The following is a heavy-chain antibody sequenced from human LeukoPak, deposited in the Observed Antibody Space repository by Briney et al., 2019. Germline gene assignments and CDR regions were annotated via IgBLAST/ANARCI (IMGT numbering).Heavy chain of an antibody. CDR1: GGSISSSSYY. D-gene: IGHD2-15*01. CDR3: ARGGIVVVVAARENWFDP. Sequence: SSETLSLTCTVSGGSISSSSYYWGWIRQPPGEGLEWIGSIYYSGSTYYNPSLKSRVTISVDTSKNQFSLKLSSLTAADTAVYYCARGGIVVVVAARENWFDPWGQGTLVTVSS. V-gene: IGHV4-39*01. J-gene: IGHJ5*02. CDR2: IYYSGST.